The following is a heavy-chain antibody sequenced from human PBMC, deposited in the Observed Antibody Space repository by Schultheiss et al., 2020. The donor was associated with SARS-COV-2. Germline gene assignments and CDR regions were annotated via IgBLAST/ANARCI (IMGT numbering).Heavy chain of an antibody. J-gene: IGHJ6*03. CDR1: GFTFSSYS. D-gene: IGHD6-13*01. V-gene: IGHV3-21*04. CDR2: ISSSSSYI. CDR3: AKWGEYSSSATYYYYYMDV. Sequence: GGSLRLSCAASGFTFSSYSMNWVRQAPGKGLEWVSSISSSSSYIYYADSVKGRFTISRDNSKNTLYLQMNSLRAEDTAVYYCAKWGEYSSSATYYYYYMDVWGKGTTVTVSS.